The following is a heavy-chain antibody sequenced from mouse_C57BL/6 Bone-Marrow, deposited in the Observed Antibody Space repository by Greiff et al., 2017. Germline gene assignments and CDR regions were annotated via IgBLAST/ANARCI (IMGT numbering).Heavy chain of an antibody. J-gene: IGHJ3*01. D-gene: IGHD1-1*01. Sequence: QVQLKQSGPELVKPGASVKISCKASGYAFSSSWMHWVKQRPGKGLEWIGRIYPGDGDTNYNGKFKGKATLTADKSSSTAYMQLSSLTSEDSAVYFCAYYYDSSSRPGFAYWGQGTLVTVSA. V-gene: IGHV1-82*01. CDR3: AYYYDSSSRPGFAY. CDR1: GYAFSSSW. CDR2: IYPGDGDT.